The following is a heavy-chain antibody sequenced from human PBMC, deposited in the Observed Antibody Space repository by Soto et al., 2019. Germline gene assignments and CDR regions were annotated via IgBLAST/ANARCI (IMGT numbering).Heavy chain of an antibody. CDR1: GFALSNYS. J-gene: IGHJ5*01. CDR3: ARGLSSGWFDY. V-gene: IGHV3-21*01. CDR2: ISSTSKYI. D-gene: IGHD6-19*01. Sequence: EVQLVESGGGLVKPGGSLRVSCAASGFALSNYSMNWFRQAPGKGLEGVPSISSTSKYIYNADPVKGRFTTSRDNAKKSLYLQMNSLRAEDTAVYYCARGLSSGWFDYWGQGTLVTVSA.